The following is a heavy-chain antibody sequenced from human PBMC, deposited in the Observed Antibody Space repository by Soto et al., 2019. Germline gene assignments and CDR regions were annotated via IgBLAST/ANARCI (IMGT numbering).Heavy chain of an antibody. V-gene: IGHV4-4*02. J-gene: IGHJ4*02. CDR3: ATRDTSRFY. CDR1: GVSISSHDW. CDR2: SHQSGNT. D-gene: IGHD6-13*01. Sequence: QVQLQESGPGLVKPSGTLSLTCAVSGVSISSHDWWTWVRQPPGKGLEWIGESHQSGNTNYNSSPXSRVTTSVHKSKNHSPLNLSSVTVADTAVYYCATRDTSRFYWGQGTLVTVSS.